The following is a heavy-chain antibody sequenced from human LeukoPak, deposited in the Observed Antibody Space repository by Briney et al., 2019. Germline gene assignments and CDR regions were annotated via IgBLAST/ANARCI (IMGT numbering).Heavy chain of an antibody. CDR3: ASGYDDSYGMVV. Sequence: GESLRISCKGSGYSFTSYWISWVRQMPGKGLEWMGRIDPSDSYTDYSPSFQGHVTISADKSISTAYLQWSSLKASDTAMYYCASGYDDSYGMVVWGKGTTVTVSS. CDR1: GYSFTSYW. J-gene: IGHJ6*04. CDR2: IDPSDSYT. V-gene: IGHV5-10-1*01. D-gene: IGHD5-12*01.